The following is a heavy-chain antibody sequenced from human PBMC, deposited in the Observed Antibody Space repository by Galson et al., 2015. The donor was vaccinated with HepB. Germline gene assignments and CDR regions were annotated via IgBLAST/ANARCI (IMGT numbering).Heavy chain of an antibody. CDR2: ISYDGSNK. V-gene: IGHV3-30*03. CDR3: ATDYGDYGGGYFDL. J-gene: IGHJ2*01. CDR1: GFTFSSYG. Sequence: SLRLSCAASGFTFSSYGMHWVRQAPGKGPEWVAVISYDGSNKYYADSVKGRFTISRDNSKNTLYLQMNSLRAEDTAVYYCATDYGDYGGGYFDLWGRGTLVTVSS. D-gene: IGHD4-17*01.